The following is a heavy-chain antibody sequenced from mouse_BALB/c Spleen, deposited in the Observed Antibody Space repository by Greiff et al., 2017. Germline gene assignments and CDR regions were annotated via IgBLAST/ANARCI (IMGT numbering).Heavy chain of an antibody. CDR1: GFSLTSYG. V-gene: IGHV2-9*02. J-gene: IGHJ1*01. CDR2: IWAGGST. CDR3: ARESYYYGSSYDWYFDV. Sequence: VQLVESGPGLVAPSQSLSITCTVSGFSLTSYGVHWVRQPPGKGLEWLGVIWAGGSTNYNSALMSRLSISKDNSKSQVFLKMNSLQTDDTAMYYCARESYYYGSSYDWYFDVWGAGTTVTVSS. D-gene: IGHD1-1*01.